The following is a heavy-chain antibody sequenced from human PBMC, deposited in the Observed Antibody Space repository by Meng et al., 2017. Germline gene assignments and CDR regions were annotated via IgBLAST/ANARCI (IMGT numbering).Heavy chain of an antibody. D-gene: IGHD3-3*01. CDR3: ARGHKITIFGVVIMYYFDY. V-gene: IGHV1-18*01. CDR2: ISAYNGNT. Sequence: ASVKVSCKASGYTFTSYGISWVRQAPGQGLEWMGWISAYNGNTNYAQKLQGRVTMTRNTSISTAYMELSSLRSEDTAVYYCARGHKITIFGVVIMYYFDYWGQGTLVTVSS. CDR1: GYTFTSYG. J-gene: IGHJ4*02.